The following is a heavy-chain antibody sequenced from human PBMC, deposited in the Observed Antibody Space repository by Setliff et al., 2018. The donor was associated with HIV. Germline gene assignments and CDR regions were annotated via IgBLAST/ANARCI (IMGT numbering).Heavy chain of an antibody. D-gene: IGHD5-12*01. J-gene: IGHJ4*02. CDR3: ARVGNNRLQFFDH. CDR1: GYTFKSYD. CDR2: INAGNGNR. Sequence: ASVKVSCKTSGYTFKSYDINWVRQAPGQRPEWMARINAGNGNREYSPKFQGRVTITADTSAGTMYMELSSLRSEDTAVYYCARVGNNRLQFFDHWGQGTLVTVSS. V-gene: IGHV1-3*01.